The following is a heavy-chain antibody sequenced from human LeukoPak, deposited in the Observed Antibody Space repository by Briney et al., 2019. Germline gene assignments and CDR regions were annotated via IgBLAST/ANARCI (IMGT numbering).Heavy chain of an antibody. J-gene: IGHJ6*03. D-gene: IGHD6-13*01. V-gene: IGHV4-39*07. Sequence: PSETLSLTCTVSGGSISSSSYYWGWIRQPPGKGLEWIGSIYYSGSTYYNPSLKSRVTISVDTSKNQFSLKLSSVTAADTAVYYCARGWRERKSSSWYPEDYYYMDVWGKGTTVTVSS. CDR3: ARGWRERKSSSWYPEDYYYMDV. CDR2: IYYSGST. CDR1: GGSISSSSYY.